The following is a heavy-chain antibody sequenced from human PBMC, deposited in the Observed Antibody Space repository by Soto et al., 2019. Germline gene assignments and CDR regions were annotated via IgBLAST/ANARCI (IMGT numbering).Heavy chain of an antibody. V-gene: IGHV4-59*01. J-gene: IGHJ2*01. Sequence: QVQLQESGPGLVKPSETLSLTCTVSGGSISSYYWSWIRQPPGKGLEWIGYIYYSGSTNYNPSLKSRVTISVDTSKNQFSLKLSSVTAADTAVYYCARCSGGWYFDLWGRGTLVTVSS. CDR1: GGSISSYY. D-gene: IGHD3-10*02. CDR3: ARCSGGWYFDL. CDR2: IYYSGST.